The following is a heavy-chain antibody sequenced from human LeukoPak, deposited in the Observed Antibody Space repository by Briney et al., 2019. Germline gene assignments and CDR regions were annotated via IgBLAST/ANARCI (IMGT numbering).Heavy chain of an antibody. CDR2: ISTGGSTI. CDR1: GFTFSSYS. V-gene: IGHV3-48*04. D-gene: IGHD3-10*01. CDR3: ARDRGGYNYGYCDY. Sequence: GGSLRLSCAASGFTFSSYSMNRVRQAPGKGLEWVSYISTGGSTIYYADSVKGRFTISRDNAKNSLYLQMSSLRAEDTAVYYCARDRGGYNYGYCDYWGQGTLVTVSS. J-gene: IGHJ4*02.